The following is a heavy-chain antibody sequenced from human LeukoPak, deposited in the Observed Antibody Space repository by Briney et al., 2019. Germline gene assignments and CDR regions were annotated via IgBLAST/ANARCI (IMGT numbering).Heavy chain of an antibody. D-gene: IGHD3-22*01. CDR2: INPNSGGT. V-gene: IGHV1-2*02. J-gene: IGHJ4*02. Sequence: GASVTVSCKASGYTFTGYYMHWVRQAPGQGPEWMGWINPNSGGTNYAQKFQGRVTMTRDTSISTAYMELSRLRSDDTAVYYCARDLDPYDSSGYSFDYWGQGTLVTVSS. CDR3: ARDLDPYDSSGYSFDY. CDR1: GYTFTGYY.